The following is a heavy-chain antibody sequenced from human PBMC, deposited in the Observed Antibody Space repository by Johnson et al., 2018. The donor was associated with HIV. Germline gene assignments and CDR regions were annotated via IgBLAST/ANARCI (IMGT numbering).Heavy chain of an antibody. J-gene: IGHJ3*02. Sequence: VQLVESGGGVVQPGRSLRLSCAASGFTFSSYGMHWVRQAPGKGLEWVAVISYDGSNKYYADSVKGRSTISRDNSKNTLYLQMNSLRAEDTAVYYCAREREDYDGSGFFDIWGQGTMVTVSS. CDR1: GFTFSSYG. D-gene: IGHD3-22*01. CDR2: ISYDGSNK. V-gene: IGHV3-30*19. CDR3: AREREDYDGSGFFDI.